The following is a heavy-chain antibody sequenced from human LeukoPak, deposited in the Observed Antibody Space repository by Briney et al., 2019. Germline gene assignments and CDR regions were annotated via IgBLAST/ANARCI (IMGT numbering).Heavy chain of an antibody. D-gene: IGHD6-6*01. CDR1: GFPFSGYS. CDR3: AREFEYSTSGAGY. CDR2: MSILSGIT. V-gene: IGHV3-21*01. Sequence: PGGSLRLSCAGSGFPFSGYSMNWGRQTPGRGLEWVSSMSILSGITYYAESVKGRFTVSRDNAKNLLHLQMNSLRVEDTAIYYCAREFEYSTSGAGYWGQGTLLTVSS. J-gene: IGHJ4*02.